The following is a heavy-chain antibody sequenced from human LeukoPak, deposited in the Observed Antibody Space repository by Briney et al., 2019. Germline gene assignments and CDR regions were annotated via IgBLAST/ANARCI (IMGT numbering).Heavy chain of an antibody. CDR1: GYSISNGYY. Sequence: SETLSLTCTVSGYSISNGYYWGWVRQPPGKGLEWIGTIHHSGTTYYSPSLRSRVTTSVDTSKNQFSLSLSSVTAADTAVYYCARGYYDTRGRFDPWGQGTLVTVPS. D-gene: IGHD3-22*01. CDR3: ARGYYDTRGRFDP. V-gene: IGHV4-38-2*02. CDR2: IHHSGTT. J-gene: IGHJ5*02.